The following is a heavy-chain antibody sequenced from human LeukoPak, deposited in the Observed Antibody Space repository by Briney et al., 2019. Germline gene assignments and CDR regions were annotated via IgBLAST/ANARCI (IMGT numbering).Heavy chain of an antibody. Sequence: LESLSLTCTVSGGSISSYSWSWIRQPAGKRLQWIVYIYYSGNTNYNPSLKSRVTITVDTSKNQFSLKLSSVTAADTAVYCCMAHVIRLFEWSTLDYWGQRTLVTVSS. J-gene: IGHJ4*02. D-gene: IGHD3-3*01. V-gene: IGHV4-59*01. CDR1: GGSISSYS. CDR3: MAHVIRLFEWSTLDY. CDR2: IYYSGNT.